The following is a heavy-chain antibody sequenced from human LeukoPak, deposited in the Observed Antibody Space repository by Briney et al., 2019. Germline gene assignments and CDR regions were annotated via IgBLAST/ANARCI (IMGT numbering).Heavy chain of an antibody. J-gene: IGHJ4*02. CDR2: IYHSGST. CDR1: GGSISSGGYS. CDR3: ARVLAGGSSWDFDY. V-gene: IGHV4-30-2*01. D-gene: IGHD6-13*01. Sequence: SETLSLTCAVSGGSISSGGYSWSWIRQPPGKGLEWIGYIYHSGSTYYNPSLKSRVTISVDRSKNQFSLKLSSVTAAGTAVYYCARVLAGGSSWDFDYWGQGTLVTVSS.